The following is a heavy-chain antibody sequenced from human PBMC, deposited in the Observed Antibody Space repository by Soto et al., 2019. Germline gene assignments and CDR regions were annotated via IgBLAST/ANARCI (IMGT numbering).Heavy chain of an antibody. CDR3: AREQTERDSGSDV. V-gene: IGHV3-21*01. CDR2: ISSSSSYI. J-gene: IGHJ6*02. CDR1: GFTFSSYS. Sequence: LRLSCAASGFTFSSYSMNWVRQAPGKGLEWVSSISSSSSYIYYADSVKGRFTISRDNAKNSLYLQMNSLRAEDTAVYYCAREQTERDSGSDVWGQGTTVTVSS. D-gene: IGHD5-12*01.